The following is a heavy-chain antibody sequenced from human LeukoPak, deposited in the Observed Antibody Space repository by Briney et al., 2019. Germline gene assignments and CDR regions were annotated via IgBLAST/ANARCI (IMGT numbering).Heavy chain of an antibody. CDR1: GYTFTHYI. Sequence: ASVKVSCKASGYTFTHYIINWVRQAPGQGLEWMGWINPNSGGTNYAQKFRGRVTMTRDTSISTAYMELSRLRSDDTAVYYCARDHYGSGSLGYWGQGTLVTVSS. J-gene: IGHJ4*02. CDR3: ARDHYGSGSLGY. D-gene: IGHD3-10*01. CDR2: INPNSGGT. V-gene: IGHV1-2*02.